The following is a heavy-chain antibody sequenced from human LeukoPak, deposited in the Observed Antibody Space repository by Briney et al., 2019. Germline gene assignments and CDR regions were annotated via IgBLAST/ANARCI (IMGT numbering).Heavy chain of an antibody. Sequence: TSETLSLTCTVFGGSLSSDSYYCGWMRQPPGKGPEWIGSIYYVGGTFYNPSLRSRLTISMDTSKNQFSLNLSSVTAADTAVYYCAREWLLYGAFDYWGQGTLVTVSS. CDR2: IYYVGGT. J-gene: IGHJ4*02. CDR3: AREWLLYGAFDY. D-gene: IGHD3-3*01. CDR1: GGSLSSDSYY. V-gene: IGHV4-39*07.